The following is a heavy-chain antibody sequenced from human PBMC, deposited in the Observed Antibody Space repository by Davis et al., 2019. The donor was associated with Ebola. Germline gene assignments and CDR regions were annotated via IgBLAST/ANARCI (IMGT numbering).Heavy chain of an antibody. CDR1: GYTFTSYA. CDR2: INAGNGNT. V-gene: IGHV1-3*01. Sequence: ASVKVSCKASGYTFTSYAMHWVRQAPGQRLEWMGWINAGNGNTKYSQKFQGRVTMTRDTSTSTVYMELSSLRSEDTAVYYCARDGHAATIVSYYYYGMDVWGQGTTVTVSS. CDR3: ARDGHAATIVSYYYYGMDV. D-gene: IGHD2-15*01. J-gene: IGHJ6*02.